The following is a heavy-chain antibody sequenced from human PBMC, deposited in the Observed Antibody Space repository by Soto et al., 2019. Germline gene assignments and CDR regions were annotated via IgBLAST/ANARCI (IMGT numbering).Heavy chain of an antibody. J-gene: IGHJ6*02. V-gene: IGHV4-59*01. Sequence: SKTLSLTCTVSGGSISSYYWSWIRQPPGKGLEWIGYIYYSGSTNYNPSLKSRVTISVDTSKNQFSLKLSSVTAADTAVYYCARGARYCSSTSCLYYYGMDVWGQGTTVTVSS. D-gene: IGHD2-2*01. CDR2: IYYSGST. CDR1: GGSISSYY. CDR3: ARGARYCSSTSCLYYYGMDV.